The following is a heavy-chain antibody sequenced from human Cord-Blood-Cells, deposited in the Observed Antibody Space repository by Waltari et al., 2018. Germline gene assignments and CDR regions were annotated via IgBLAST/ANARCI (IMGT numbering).Heavy chain of an antibody. CDR1: GGSFSGYY. J-gene: IGHJ6*02. CDR2: INHSGST. CDR3: ARGRVYCSSTSCYYYYGMDV. Sequence: QVQLQQWGAGLLKPSETLSLTCAVYGGSFSGYYWSWIRQPPGKGLEWIGEINHSGSTNYNPSLKSRVTISVDTSKNQFSLKLSSVTAADPAVYYCARGRVYCSSTSCYYYYGMDVWGQGTTVTVSS. V-gene: IGHV4-34*01. D-gene: IGHD2-2*01.